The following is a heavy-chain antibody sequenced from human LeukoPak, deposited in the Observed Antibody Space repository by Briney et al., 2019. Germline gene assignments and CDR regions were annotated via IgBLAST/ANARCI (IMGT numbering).Heavy chain of an antibody. D-gene: IGHD5-18*01. J-gene: IGHJ5*02. Sequence: SETLSLTCAVYGGSFSGYYWSWIRQPPGKGLEWIGEINHSGSTNYNPSLKSRVTISIDTSKNQFSLKLSSVTAADTAVYYCARGRKGRAGYSYGPGWFDPWGQGTLVTVSS. V-gene: IGHV4-34*01. CDR1: GGSFSGYY. CDR3: ARGRKGRAGYSYGPGWFDP. CDR2: INHSGST.